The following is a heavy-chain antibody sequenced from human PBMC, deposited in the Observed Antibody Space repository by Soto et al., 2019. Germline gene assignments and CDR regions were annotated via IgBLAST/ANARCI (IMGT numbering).Heavy chain of an antibody. J-gene: IGHJ6*02. CDR2: INSDGSST. CDR1: GFTFSSYW. CDR3: AREGAAGIPGRYYYYGMDV. Sequence: GGSLRLSCAASGFTFSSYWMHWVRQAPGKGLVWVSRINSDGSSTSYADSVKGRFTISRDNAKNTLYLQMNSLRAEDTAVYYCAREGAAGIPGRYYYYGMDVWGQGTTVTVSS. D-gene: IGHD6-13*01. V-gene: IGHV3-74*01.